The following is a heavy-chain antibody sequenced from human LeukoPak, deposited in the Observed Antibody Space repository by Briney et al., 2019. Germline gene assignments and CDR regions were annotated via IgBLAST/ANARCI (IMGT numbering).Heavy chain of an antibody. J-gene: IGHJ4*02. D-gene: IGHD2-21*02. CDR3: VKPGLAYCGGDCYYDY. V-gene: IGHV3-64D*06. Sequence: GGSLRLSCSASGFTFSSYAMHWVRQAPGKGLEYVSAISSNGGSTYYADPVKGRFTISRDNSKNTLYLQMSSLRAEDTAVYYCVKPGLAYCGGDCYYDYWGQGTLVTVSS. CDR2: ISSNGGST. CDR1: GFTFSSYA.